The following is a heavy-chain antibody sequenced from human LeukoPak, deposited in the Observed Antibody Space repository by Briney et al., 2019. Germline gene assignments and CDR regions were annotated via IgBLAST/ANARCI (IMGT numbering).Heavy chain of an antibody. CDR1: TGSLSGYS. CDR2: IHHSGST. D-gene: IGHD4-17*01. Sequence: SQTLSLTCAVSTGSLSGYSWGWIRQAPGKGLDWIGEIHHSGSTTYNSSLKNRVTISLDKPKSQFSLILTSVTAADTAVYYCTRQSGTVTPIDYWGQGILVTVSS. CDR3: TRQSGTVTPIDY. J-gene: IGHJ4*02. V-gene: IGHV4-34*01.